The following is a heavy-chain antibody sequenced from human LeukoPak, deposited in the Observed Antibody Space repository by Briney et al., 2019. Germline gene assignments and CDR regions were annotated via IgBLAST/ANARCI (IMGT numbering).Heavy chain of an antibody. CDR1: GYTFTSYY. D-gene: IGHD3-16*01. Sequence: GASVKVSCKASGYTFTSYYMHWVRQAPGQGLESMGIINPSGGSTSYAQKFQGRVTMTSDTSTSTVYMELSSLRSEDTAVYYCARWGYGGTPLDYWGQGTLVTVSS. CDR3: ARWGYGGTPLDY. CDR2: INPSGGST. V-gene: IGHV1-46*01. J-gene: IGHJ4*02.